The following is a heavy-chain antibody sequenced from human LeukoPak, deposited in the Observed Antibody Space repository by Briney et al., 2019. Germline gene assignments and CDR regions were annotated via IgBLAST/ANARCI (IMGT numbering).Heavy chain of an antibody. CDR1: GFTFSSYA. CDR3: TKDLDIVGGY. CDR2: ITGSGSST. Sequence: GGSLRLSCAASGFTFSSYAMSWVRQAPGKGLEWVSAITGSGSSTYYRDSVKGRFTISRDNSKNTLYLQMNSLRAVDTAIYYCTKDLDIVGGYWGQGTLVTVSS. D-gene: IGHD5-12*01. V-gene: IGHV3-23*01. J-gene: IGHJ4*02.